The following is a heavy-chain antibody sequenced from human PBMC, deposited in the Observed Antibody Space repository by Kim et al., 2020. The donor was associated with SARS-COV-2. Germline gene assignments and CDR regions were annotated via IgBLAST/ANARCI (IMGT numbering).Heavy chain of an antibody. D-gene: IGHD1-1*01. CDR3: VSMGKRIATAMDV. V-gene: IGHV3-23*01. CDR1: GFRFNSYA. CDR2: ISTNGMST. J-gene: IGHJ6*02. Sequence: GGSLRLSCAASGFRFNSYAMSWVRQAPGKGLEWVSSISTNGMSTYYEDSVEGRFTISRDNSKNVLYLQMNNLRVEDTAVYYCVSMGKRIATAMDVWGQGTTVTVSS.